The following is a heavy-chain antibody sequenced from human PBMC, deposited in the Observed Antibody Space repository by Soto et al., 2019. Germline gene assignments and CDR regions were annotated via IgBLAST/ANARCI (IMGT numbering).Heavy chain of an antibody. CDR3: AGKSKGIAAGVGVFDP. CDR2: IIPIFGTA. Sequence: SVKVSCKASGGTFSSYAISWVRQAPGQGLEWMGGIIPIFGTANYAQKFQGRVTITADKSTSTAYMELSSLRSEDTAVYYCAGKSKGIAAGVGVFDPWGQGTLVTVSS. J-gene: IGHJ5*02. D-gene: IGHD6-13*01. CDR1: GGTFSSYA. V-gene: IGHV1-69*06.